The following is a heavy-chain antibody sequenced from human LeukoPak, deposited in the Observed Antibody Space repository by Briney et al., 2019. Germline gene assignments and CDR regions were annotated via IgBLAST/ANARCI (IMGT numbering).Heavy chain of an antibody. V-gene: IGHV3-74*01. D-gene: IGHD1-14*01. Sequence: PGGSLRLSCAAAGFTFSSYWIHWVRQAPGKGLVWVSRINSDGSETIYADSVKGRFTISRDNAKNTLYLQMNSLGFEDTAVYYCARGGVHHGFDYWGQGTLVTVSS. CDR1: GFTFSSYW. J-gene: IGHJ4*02. CDR3: ARGGVHHGFDY. CDR2: INSDGSET.